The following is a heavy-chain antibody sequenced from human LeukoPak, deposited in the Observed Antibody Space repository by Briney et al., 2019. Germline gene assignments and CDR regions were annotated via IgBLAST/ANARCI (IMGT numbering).Heavy chain of an antibody. Sequence: SETLSLTCTVSGGSISSSSYYWGWIRQPPGKGLEWIVSIYYSGSTYYNPSLKSRLTISVDTPKNQFSLKLSSVTAADTAVYYCARPILDCSSTSCSTGDYWGQGTLVTVSS. CDR3: ARPILDCSSTSCSTGDY. CDR1: GGSISSSSYY. V-gene: IGHV4-39*01. J-gene: IGHJ4*02. D-gene: IGHD2-2*01. CDR2: IYYSGST.